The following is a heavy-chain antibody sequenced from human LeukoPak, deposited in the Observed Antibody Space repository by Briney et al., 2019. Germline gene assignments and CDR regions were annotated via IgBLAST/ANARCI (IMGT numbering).Heavy chain of an antibody. J-gene: IGHJ4*02. CDR3: ARGAGTNRGELYYFDY. V-gene: IGHV4-39*07. Sequence: PSETLSLTCTVSGGSISSGSHYWSWIRQPPGKGLEWIGEINHSGSTNYNPSLKSRVTISVDTSKNQFSLKLSSVTAADTAVYYCARGAGTNRGELYYFDYWGQGTLVTVSS. CDR2: INHSGST. D-gene: IGHD6-19*01. CDR1: GGSISSGSHY.